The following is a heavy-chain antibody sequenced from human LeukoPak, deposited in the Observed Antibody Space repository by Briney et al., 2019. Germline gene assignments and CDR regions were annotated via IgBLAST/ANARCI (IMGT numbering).Heavy chain of an antibody. CDR2: TYYRSKWYN. J-gene: IGHJ5*02. D-gene: IGHD3-22*01. CDR1: GDSVSSNSAA. Sequence: SQTLSLTCAISGDSVSSNSAAWNWIRQSPSRGLEWLGRTYYRSKWYNDYAVSVKSRITINPDTSKNQFSLQLNSVTPEDTAVYYCARGDSSGYYYKRRNWFDPWGQGTLVTVSS. V-gene: IGHV6-1*01. CDR3: ARGDSSGYYYKRRNWFDP.